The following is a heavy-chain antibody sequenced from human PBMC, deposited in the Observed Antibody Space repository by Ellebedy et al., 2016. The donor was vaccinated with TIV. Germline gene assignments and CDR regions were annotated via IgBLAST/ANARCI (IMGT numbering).Heavy chain of an antibody. Sequence: GGSLRLXXAASGFTFSSYGLHWVRQAPGKGLEWVAVIWYDGSNKYYADSVKGRFTISRDNSKNTLYLQMNSLRAEDTAVYYCARGGDIVVVPAAMHDAFDIWGQGTMVTVSS. J-gene: IGHJ3*02. D-gene: IGHD2-2*01. CDR3: ARGGDIVVVPAAMHDAFDI. CDR1: GFTFSSYG. V-gene: IGHV3-33*01. CDR2: IWYDGSNK.